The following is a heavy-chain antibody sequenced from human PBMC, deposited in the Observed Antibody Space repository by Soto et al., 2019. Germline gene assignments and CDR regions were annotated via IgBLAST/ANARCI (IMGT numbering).Heavy chain of an antibody. CDR2: INPNSGGT. CDR3: ARGYCSSTSCPVYDY. V-gene: IGHV1-2*04. J-gene: IGHJ4*02. CDR1: GYTFTGYY. Sequence: QVQLVQSGAEVKKPGASVKVSCKASGYTFTGYYMHWVRQAPGQGLEWMGWINPNSGGTNYAQKFQGWVTMTRDTSISTAYMELSRLRSDDTAVYYFARGYCSSTSCPVYDYWGQGTLVTVSS. D-gene: IGHD2-2*01.